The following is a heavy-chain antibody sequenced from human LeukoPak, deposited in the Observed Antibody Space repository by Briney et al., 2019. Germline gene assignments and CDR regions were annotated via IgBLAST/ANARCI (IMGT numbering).Heavy chain of an antibody. V-gene: IGHV3-23*01. J-gene: IGHJ4*02. Sequence: GASLRLSCVASGFTFNRYAMSWVRQAPGKGLEWVSAISGSGGSTYYADSMKGRFTISRDNSKNTLYLQMNSLRAEDTAVYYCAAQRWLQLPFDYWGQGTLVTVSS. CDR1: GFTFNRYA. CDR3: AAQRWLQLPFDY. CDR2: ISGSGGST. D-gene: IGHD5-24*01.